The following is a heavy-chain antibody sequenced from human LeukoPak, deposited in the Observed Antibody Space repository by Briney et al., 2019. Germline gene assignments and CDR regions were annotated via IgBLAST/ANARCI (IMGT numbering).Heavy chain of an antibody. D-gene: IGHD3-22*01. CDR1: GFTFSSYW. CDR3: ARDLGAYYDSSDNWFDP. J-gene: IGHJ5*02. CDR2: INTDGSST. Sequence: QPGGSLRLSCAASGFTFSSYWMHWVRQAPGKGLVWVSRINTDGSSTSYADSAKGRFTISRDNAKNTLYLQMNSLRAEDTALYYCARDLGAYYDSSDNWFDPWGQGTLVTVSS. V-gene: IGHV3-74*01.